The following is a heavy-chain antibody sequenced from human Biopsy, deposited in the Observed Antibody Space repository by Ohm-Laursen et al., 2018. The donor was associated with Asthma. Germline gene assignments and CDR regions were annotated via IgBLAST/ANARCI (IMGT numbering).Heavy chain of an antibody. Sequence: GSLRLSCAASGFTVSRDHMFWVRQAPGKGLEWVSVIYSGGTSHPADSVRGRFTISRDFSKNTLHLQMHSLRVEDTAVYYCARGDSSGWSHYYFDYWGQGTLVTVSS. D-gene: IGHD6-19*01. J-gene: IGHJ4*02. V-gene: IGHV3-53*01. CDR1: GFTVSRDH. CDR3: ARGDSSGWSHYYFDY. CDR2: IYSGGTS.